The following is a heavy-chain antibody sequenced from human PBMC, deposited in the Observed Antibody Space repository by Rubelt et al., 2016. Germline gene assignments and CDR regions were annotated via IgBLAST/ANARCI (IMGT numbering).Heavy chain of an antibody. V-gene: IGHV4-59*08. Sequence: QVQLQESGPGLVKPSETLSLTCTVSGGSISSYYWSWIRQPPGKGLEWIGYIYYSGSTNYNPSLKRRVTISVDTSKNQFSRKLSSVTAADTAVDYCARRIAVAGKEEWGQGTLVTVSS. CDR2: IYYSGST. CDR1: GGSISSYY. D-gene: IGHD6-19*01. J-gene: IGHJ4*02. CDR3: ARRIAVAGKEE.